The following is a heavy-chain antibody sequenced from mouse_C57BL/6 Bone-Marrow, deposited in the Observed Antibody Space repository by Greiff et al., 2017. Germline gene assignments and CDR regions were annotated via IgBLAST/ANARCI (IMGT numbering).Heavy chain of an antibody. CDR3: ARWPYYGKRFAY. V-gene: IGHV1-81*01. J-gene: IGHJ3*01. CDR2: IYPRSGNT. Sequence: VQLQQSGAELARPGASVKLSCKASGYTFTSYGISWVKQRTGQGLEWIGEIYPRSGNTYYNEKFKGKATLTADKSSSTAYMGLRSLTSEDSAVYFCARWPYYGKRFAYWGQGTLVTVSA. D-gene: IGHD2-10*01. CDR1: GYTFTSYG.